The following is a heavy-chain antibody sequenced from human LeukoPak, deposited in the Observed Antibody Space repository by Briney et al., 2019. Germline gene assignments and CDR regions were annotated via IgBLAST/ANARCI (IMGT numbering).Heavy chain of an antibody. D-gene: IGHD2-2*01. V-gene: IGHV4-59*08. CDR3: ARSDCSSTSCYAFDI. CDR2: VYYSGAT. Sequence: SETLSLTCTVSGGSISTYYWSWIRQPPGKGLEWIGYVYYSGATNYNPSLKSRVAISLDTSKNQFSLRLTSVTAADTAVYYCARSDCSSTSCYAFDIWGQGTMVTVSS. J-gene: IGHJ3*02. CDR1: GGSISTYY.